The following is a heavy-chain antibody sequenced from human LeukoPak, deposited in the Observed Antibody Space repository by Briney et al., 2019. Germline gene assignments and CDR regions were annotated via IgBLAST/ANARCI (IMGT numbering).Heavy chain of an antibody. D-gene: IGHD3-22*01. Sequence: GGSLTLSCAACGFTLDDYALLWVRQAPGKGLEWVSGISWNSGSIGYADSVKGRFTISRDNAKNSLYLQMNSLRAEDTALYYCAKDWHYDSSGYFDYWGQGTLVTVSS. V-gene: IGHV3-9*01. CDR3: AKDWHYDSSGYFDY. J-gene: IGHJ4*02. CDR2: ISWNSGSI. CDR1: GFTLDDYA.